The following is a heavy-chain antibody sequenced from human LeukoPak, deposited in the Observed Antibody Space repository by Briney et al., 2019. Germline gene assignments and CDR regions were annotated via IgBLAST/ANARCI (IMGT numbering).Heavy chain of an antibody. D-gene: IGHD1-7*01. CDR3: AGSKIWNYKVFDY. CDR2: INHSGST. J-gene: IGHJ4*02. CDR1: GGSFSGYY. Sequence: SETLSLTCAVYGGSFSGYYWSWIRQPPGKGLEWIGEINHSGSTNYNPSLKSRVTISVDTSKNQFSLKLSSVTAADTAVYYCAGSKIWNYKVFDYWGQGTLVTVSS. V-gene: IGHV4-34*01.